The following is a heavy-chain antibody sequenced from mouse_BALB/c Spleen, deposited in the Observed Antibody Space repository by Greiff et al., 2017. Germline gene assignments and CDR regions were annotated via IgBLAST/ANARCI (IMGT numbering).Heavy chain of an antibody. D-gene: IGHD1-2*01. CDR1: GFTFSDYY. CDR2: ISDGGSYT. J-gene: IGHJ3*01. Sequence: EVKLMESGGGLVKPGGSLKLSCAASGFTFSDYYMYWVRQTPEKRLEWVATISDGGSYTYYPDSVKGRFTISRDNAKNNLYLQMSSLKSEDTAMYYCARDGLLRLRGFAYWGQGTLVTVSA. CDR3: ARDGLLRLRGFAY. V-gene: IGHV5-4*02.